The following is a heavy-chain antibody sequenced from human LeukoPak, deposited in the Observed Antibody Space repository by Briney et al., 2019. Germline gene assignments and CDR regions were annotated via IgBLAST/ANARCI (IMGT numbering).Heavy chain of an antibody. CDR2: IYYSGST. Sequence: SETLSLTCTVSGGSISSYYWSWIRQPPGKGLEWIGYIYYSGSTNYNPSLKSRVTISVDTSKNQFSLKLSSVTAADTAVYYCASVSAATVVTPKYYFDYWGQGTLVTVSS. CDR3: ASVSAATVVTPKYYFDY. D-gene: IGHD4-23*01. V-gene: IGHV4-59*08. J-gene: IGHJ4*02. CDR1: GGSISSYY.